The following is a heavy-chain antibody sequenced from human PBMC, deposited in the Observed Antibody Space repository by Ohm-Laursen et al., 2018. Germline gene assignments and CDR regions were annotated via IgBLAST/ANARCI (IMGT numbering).Heavy chain of an antibody. J-gene: IGHJ6*02. CDR3: AVSEVRYSFTYLADV. CDR1: GGSINNYY. Sequence: SDTLSLTCTVSGGSINNYYWSWLRQPPGKGLEWIGYIYYNGITNHNPSLKSRVTMSVDTSKNQFSLKLSSVTAADTAVYYCAVSEVRYSFTYLADVWGQGTTVTVSS. V-gene: IGHV4-59*07. CDR2: IYYNGIT. D-gene: IGHD3-9*01.